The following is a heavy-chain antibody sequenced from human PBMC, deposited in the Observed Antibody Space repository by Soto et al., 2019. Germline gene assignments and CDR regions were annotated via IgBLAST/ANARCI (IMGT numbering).Heavy chain of an antibody. V-gene: IGHV4-31*03. Sequence: QVQLQESGPGLVKPSQTLSLTCTVSGGSISSGGYYWSWIRQHPGKGLEWIGYIYYSGSTYYNPSLKSRVTISVDTSKNQFSLKLSSVTAADTAVYYCARDPGRGRGTMVRGWGGYYMDVWGKGTTVTVSS. D-gene: IGHD3-10*01. CDR3: ARDPGRGRGTMVRGWGGYYMDV. CDR1: GGSISSGGYY. J-gene: IGHJ6*03. CDR2: IYYSGST.